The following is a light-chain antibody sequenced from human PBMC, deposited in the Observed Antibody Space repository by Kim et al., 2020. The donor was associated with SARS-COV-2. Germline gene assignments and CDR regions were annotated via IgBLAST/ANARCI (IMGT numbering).Light chain of an antibody. CDR1: TGGVTTSHF. CDR3: LVSQTGSRV. Sequence: PGGTVTLACGSRTGGVTTSHFTYWIQKRPGQAPRTLIYDTTKRHSWTPARFSGSFLGDKTALTLSSARLEDEAEYYCLVSQTGSRVFGPGTKVTVL. V-gene: IGLV7-46*01. CDR2: DTT. J-gene: IGLJ1*01.